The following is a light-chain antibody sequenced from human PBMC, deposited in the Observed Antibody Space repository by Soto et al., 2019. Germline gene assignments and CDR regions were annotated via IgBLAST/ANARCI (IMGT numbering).Light chain of an antibody. J-gene: IGKJ1*01. CDR1: HSFISTY. CDR2: GAS. Sequence: EIVLTQSPGTLSLSPGERATLSCRASHSFISTYVGWYQQKPGRAPRLLIFGASSRDTGIPDRFSGSWSGTDFTLTISRLDPEDFAVYYCQHYGSYPTTLGNRSKVDI. CDR3: QHYGSYPTT. V-gene: IGKV3-20*01.